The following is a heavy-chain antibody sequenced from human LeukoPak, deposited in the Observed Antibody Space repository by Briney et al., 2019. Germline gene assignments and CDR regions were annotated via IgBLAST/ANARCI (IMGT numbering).Heavy chain of an antibody. V-gene: IGHV4-30-4*07. D-gene: IGHD5-18*01. CDR2: IYYSGST. Sequence: PSETLSLTCAVSGGSISSGGYSWSWIRQPPGKGLEWIGYIYYSGSTYYNPSPKSRVTISVDTSKNQFSLKLSSVTAADTAVYYCAGHLQLWYTFDYWGQGTLVTVSS. J-gene: IGHJ4*02. CDR3: AGHLQLWYTFDY. CDR1: GGSISSGGYS.